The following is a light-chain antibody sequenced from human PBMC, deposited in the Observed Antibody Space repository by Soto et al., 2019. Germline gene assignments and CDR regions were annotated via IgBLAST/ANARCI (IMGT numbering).Light chain of an antibody. CDR1: QSVSDSF. J-gene: IGKJ5*01. CDR2: GIS. Sequence: EIVLTQSPGTLSLSPGERATLSCRASQSVSDSFLAWYQQKPGQAPRLLIHGISNRATGIPDRFSGSGSGKDFTLTSSRLEPEDFALYYCQQYGRLPITFGQGTRLDIK. CDR3: QQYGRLPIT. V-gene: IGKV3-20*01.